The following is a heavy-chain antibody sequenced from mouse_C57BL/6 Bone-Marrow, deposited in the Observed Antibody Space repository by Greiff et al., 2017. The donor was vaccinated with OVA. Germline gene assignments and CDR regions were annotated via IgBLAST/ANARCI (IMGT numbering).Heavy chain of an antibody. J-gene: IGHJ2*01. D-gene: IGHD1-1*01. V-gene: IGHV6-3*01. CDR2: IRLKSDNYAT. Sequence: EVKLEESGGGLVQPGGSMKLSCVASGFTFSNYWMNWVRQSPEKGLEWVAQIRLKSDNYATHYAESGKWWFTISRDDSKSSVYLQMNNLRAEDTGIYYCTGDYYGSSYFDYWGQGTTLTVSS. CDR1: GFTFSNYW. CDR3: TGDYYGSSYFDY.